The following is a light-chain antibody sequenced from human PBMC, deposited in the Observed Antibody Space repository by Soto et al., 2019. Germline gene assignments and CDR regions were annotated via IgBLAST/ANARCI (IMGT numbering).Light chain of an antibody. CDR2: DVS. V-gene: IGLV2-14*01. CDR3: SSYTNSGTLVV. CDR1: SSDVGGYKY. Sequence: QSALTQPASVSGSPGQSITISCTGTSSDVGGYKYVSWYQQHPGKAPKLMIYDVSNRPSGVSNRFSGSKSGNTASLTISGLQAEDEADYYCSSYTNSGTLVVFGGVTKLTVL. J-gene: IGLJ2*01.